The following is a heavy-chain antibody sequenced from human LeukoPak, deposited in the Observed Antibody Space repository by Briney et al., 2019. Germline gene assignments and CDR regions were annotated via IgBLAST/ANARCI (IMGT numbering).Heavy chain of an antibody. V-gene: IGHV4-61*01. CDR3: AREWAYGADRRNLDY. D-gene: IGHD4/OR15-4a*01. Sequence: SATLPLTSTVSGASASSGSYYFRWIRQPPRKGLERIGYIYYSGSTDYNPSLKSRVTISVDSSKNQFSLKLSSVTDTDTAVYYCAREWAYGADRRNLDYWGQGTLVTVSS. CDR1: GASASSGSYY. J-gene: IGHJ4*02. CDR2: IYYSGST.